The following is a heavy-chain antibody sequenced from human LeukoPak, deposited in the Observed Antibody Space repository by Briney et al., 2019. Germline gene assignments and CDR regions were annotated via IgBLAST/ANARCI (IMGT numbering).Heavy chain of an antibody. Sequence: PSETLSLTCTVSGGSIGSNNYYWGWIRQPPGKGLEWIGSIYYSGYTYYNPSLKSRVTISVDTSKNQFSLKLSSVTAADTAVYYCASYGSGSSRSFDYWGQGTLVTVSS. CDR2: IYYSGYT. CDR3: ASYGSGSSRSFDY. D-gene: IGHD3-10*01. J-gene: IGHJ4*02. CDR1: GGSIGSNNYY. V-gene: IGHV4-39*01.